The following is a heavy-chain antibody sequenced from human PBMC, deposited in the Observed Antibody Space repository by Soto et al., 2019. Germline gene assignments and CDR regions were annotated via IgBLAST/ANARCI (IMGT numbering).Heavy chain of an antibody. CDR3: ARGLWSSGWYNY. CDR2: TRNKANSYTT. CDR1: GFTFSDHY. V-gene: IGHV3-72*01. J-gene: IGHJ4*02. D-gene: IGHD6-19*01. Sequence: GGSLRLSCAASGFTFSDHYMDWVRQAPGKGLEWVGRTRNKANSYTTEYAASVKGRFTISRDDSKNSLYLQMNSLKTEDTAVYYCARGLWSSGWYNYWGQGTLVTVSS.